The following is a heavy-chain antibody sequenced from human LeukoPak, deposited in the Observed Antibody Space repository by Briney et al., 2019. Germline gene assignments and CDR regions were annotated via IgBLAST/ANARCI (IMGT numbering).Heavy chain of an antibody. CDR3: ARVDYYGSGSYSLGDY. D-gene: IGHD3-10*01. J-gene: IGHJ4*02. V-gene: IGHV1-18*04. Sequence: ASVTVSCKASGYTFTSYGISWVRQAPGQGLEWMGWISAYNGNTNYAQKLQGRVTMTPDTSTSTAYMELRSLRPDDTAVYYCARVDYYGSGSYSLGDYWGQGTLVTVSS. CDR2: ISAYNGNT. CDR1: GYTFTSYG.